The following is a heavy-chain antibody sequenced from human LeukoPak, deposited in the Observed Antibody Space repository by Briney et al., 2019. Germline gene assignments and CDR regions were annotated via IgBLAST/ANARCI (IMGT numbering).Heavy chain of an antibody. CDR2: ITISGHTK. CDR1: GFDLSTYE. Sequence: GGSLRLSCAASGFDLSTYEMNWVRQAAGKWLEWIADITISGHTKNYADSVKGRFTISRDNARTSLYLQMNSLRVEDTGVYYCARGDPHADLWGQGTLVTVSS. J-gene: IGHJ5*02. CDR3: ARGDPHADL. V-gene: IGHV3-48*03.